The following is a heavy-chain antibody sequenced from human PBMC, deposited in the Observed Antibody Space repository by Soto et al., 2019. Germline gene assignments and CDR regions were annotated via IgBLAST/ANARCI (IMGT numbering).Heavy chain of an antibody. CDR3: ASEYQYYFDY. J-gene: IGHJ4*02. CDR1: GGSISSSSYY. Sequence: QLQLQESGPGLVKPSETLSLTCTVSGGSISSSSYYWGWIRQPPGKGLEWIGSIYYSGSTYYNPSLKXXVXIXVDTSKNQFSLKLSSVTAADTAVYYCASEYQYYFDYWGQGTLVTVSS. V-gene: IGHV4-39*01. CDR2: IYYSGST.